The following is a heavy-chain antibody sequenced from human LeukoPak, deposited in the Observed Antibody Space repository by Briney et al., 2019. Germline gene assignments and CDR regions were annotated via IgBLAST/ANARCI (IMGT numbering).Heavy chain of an antibody. J-gene: IGHJ3*02. CDR3: ATGVGATLDVFDI. D-gene: IGHD1-26*01. CDR2: ISYDGSNK. CDR1: GFTFSSYA. Sequence: PGGSLRLSCAASGFTFSSYAMHWVRQAPGKGLEWVAVISYDGSNKYYADSVKGRFTISRDNSKNTLYLQMNSLRAEDTAVYYCATGVGATLDVFDIWGQGTMVTVSS. V-gene: IGHV3-30*14.